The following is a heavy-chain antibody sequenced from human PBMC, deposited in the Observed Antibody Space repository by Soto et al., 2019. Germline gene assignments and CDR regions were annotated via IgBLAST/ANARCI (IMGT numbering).Heavy chain of an antibody. CDR1: GGSISSGGYY. CDR3: ARDQVRTAYGMDV. J-gene: IGHJ6*02. V-gene: IGHV4-31*03. CDR2: IYYSGST. Sequence: SETLSLTCTVSGGSISSGGYYWSCMRQHPGKGLEWIGYIYYSGSTYYNPSLKSRVTISVDTSKNQFSLKLSSVTAADTAVYYCARDQVRTAYGMDVWGQGTTVTVSS. D-gene: IGHD2-21*01.